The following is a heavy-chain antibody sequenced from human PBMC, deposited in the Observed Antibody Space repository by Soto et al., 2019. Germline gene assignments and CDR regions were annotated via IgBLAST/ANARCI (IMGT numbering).Heavy chain of an antibody. CDR2: ISSSSYI. J-gene: IGHJ5*02. V-gene: IGHV3-21*01. CDR3: ARSLSWWSAGDDWFDP. Sequence: GGSLRLSCAASGFTFSSYSMNWVRQAPGKGLEWVSSISSSSYIYYADSVKGRFTISRDNAKNSLYLQMNSLRAEDTAVYYCARSLSWWSAGDDWFDPWGQGTLVTVSS. CDR1: GFTFSSYS. D-gene: IGHD2-15*01.